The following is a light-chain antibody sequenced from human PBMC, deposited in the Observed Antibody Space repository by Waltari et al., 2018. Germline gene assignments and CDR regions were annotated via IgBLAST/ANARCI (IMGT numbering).Light chain of an antibody. CDR1: QGISSY. CDR2: AAS. Sequence: AIRITQSPSSLSASTGDRVTITCRASQGISSYLAWYQQKPGKAPKLLIYAASTLQSRVPSRGSRSGSGTDFTLTISCLQSEDFATYNCQQYYSYPYTSGQGTKLEIK. V-gene: IGKV1-8*01. CDR3: QQYYSYPYT. J-gene: IGKJ2*01.